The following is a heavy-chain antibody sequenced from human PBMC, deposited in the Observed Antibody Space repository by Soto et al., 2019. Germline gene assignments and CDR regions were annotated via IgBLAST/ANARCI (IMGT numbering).Heavy chain of an antibody. J-gene: IGHJ6*02. CDR1: GFTFSSYA. V-gene: IGHV3-23*01. CDR3: AKDAHVRIAAAGEDV. CDR2: ISGSGGST. Sequence: GGSLRLSCAASGFTFSSYAMSWVRQAPGKGLEWVSAISGSGGSTYYADSVKGRFTISRDNSKNTLYLQMNSLRAEDAAVYYCAKDAHVRIAAAGEDVWGQGTTVTVSS. D-gene: IGHD6-13*01.